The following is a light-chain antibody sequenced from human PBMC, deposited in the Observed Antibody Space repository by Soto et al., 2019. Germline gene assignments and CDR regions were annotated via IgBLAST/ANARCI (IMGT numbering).Light chain of an antibody. V-gene: IGLV2-18*02. CDR2: EVS. CDR1: NSDIGSYNH. Sequence: QSVLTQPPSVSGSPGQSVTISCTGTNSDIGSYNHVSWYQQPPGTAPKFMIYEVSNRPSGVPDRFSGSKSGNTASLTISGLQAEDEADYYCSSYTTSNTWVFGGGTKLTVL. CDR3: SSYTTSNTWV. J-gene: IGLJ3*02.